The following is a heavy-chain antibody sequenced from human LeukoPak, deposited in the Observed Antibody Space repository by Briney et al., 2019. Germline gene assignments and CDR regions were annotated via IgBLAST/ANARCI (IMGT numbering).Heavy chain of an antibody. CDR1: GGSISSGGYY. D-gene: IGHD3-22*01. J-gene: IGHJ4*02. CDR3: ARLVGVYDSSPFDY. CDR2: IYYSGST. V-gene: IGHV4-31*03. Sequence: SETLSLTCTVSGGSISSGGYYWSWIRQHPGKGLEWIGYIYYSGSTYYNPSLKSRVTISVDTSKNQFSLKLSSVTAADTAVYYCARLVGVYDSSPFDYWGQGTLVTVSS.